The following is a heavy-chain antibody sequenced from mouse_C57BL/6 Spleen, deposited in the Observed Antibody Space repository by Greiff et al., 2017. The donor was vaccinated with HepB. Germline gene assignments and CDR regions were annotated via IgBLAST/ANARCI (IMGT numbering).Heavy chain of an antibody. CDR1: GFTFSDYG. J-gene: IGHJ1*03. V-gene: IGHV5-17*01. D-gene: IGHD1-1*01. CDR3: ARGVLRSYWYFDV. CDR2: ISSGSSTI. Sequence: EVKVEESGGGLVKPGGSLKLSCAASGFTFSDYGMHWVRQAPEKGLEWVAYISSGSSTIYYADTVKGRFTISRDNAKNTLFLQMTSLRSEDTAMYYCARGVLRSYWYFDVWGTGTTVTVSS.